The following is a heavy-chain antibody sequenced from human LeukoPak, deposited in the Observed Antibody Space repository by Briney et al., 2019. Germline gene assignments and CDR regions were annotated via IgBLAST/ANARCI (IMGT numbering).Heavy chain of an antibody. CDR3: AAGPYGSGYYYGMDV. J-gene: IGHJ6*02. CDR1: GFTFTSSA. Sequence: SVKVSCKASGFTFTSSAMQWVRQARGQRLEWIGWIVVGSGNTNYAQKFQERVTITRDMSTSTAYMELSSLRSEDTAVYYCAAGPYGSGYYYGMDVWGQGTTVTVSS. D-gene: IGHD3-10*01. V-gene: IGHV1-58*02. CDR2: IVVGSGNT.